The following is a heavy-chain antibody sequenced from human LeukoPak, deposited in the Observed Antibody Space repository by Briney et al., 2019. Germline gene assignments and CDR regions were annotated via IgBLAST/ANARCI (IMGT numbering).Heavy chain of an antibody. Sequence: QPGGSLRLSCAASGFAFSSYAMRWVRQAPGKGLEWVSSISGSGDRRDPADSVKGRFTISRDNSKNTLYLEMYSLRAEDTAVYYCAKDRGHCTNGVCHNYYYMDVWGKGTTVTVSS. D-gene: IGHD2-8*01. J-gene: IGHJ6*03. CDR1: GFAFSSYA. V-gene: IGHV3-23*01. CDR2: ISGSGDRR. CDR3: AKDRGHCTNGVCHNYYYMDV.